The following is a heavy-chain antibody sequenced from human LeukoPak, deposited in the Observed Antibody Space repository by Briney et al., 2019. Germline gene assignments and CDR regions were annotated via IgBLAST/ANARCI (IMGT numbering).Heavy chain of an antibody. CDR1: GGTFSSFA. CDR3: ARDEGGNSGDY. J-gene: IGHJ4*02. V-gene: IGHV1-69*13. CDR2: IIPIFGTT. D-gene: IGHD4-23*01. Sequence: SVKVSCKASGGTFSSFAITWVRQAPGQGLEWTGGIIPIFGTTNYAQKFQGRVTITADASTSTAYMELSSLRSEGTAIYYCARDEGGNSGDYWGQGTLVTVSS.